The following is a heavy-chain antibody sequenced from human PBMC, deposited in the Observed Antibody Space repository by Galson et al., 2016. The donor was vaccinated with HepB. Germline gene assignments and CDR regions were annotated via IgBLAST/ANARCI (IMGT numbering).Heavy chain of an antibody. V-gene: IGHV3-30*18. Sequence: SLRLSCAASGFTFSSYGMHWVRQAPGKGLEWVAVISYDGSNKYSADSVKGRFTISRDNSKNTLYLQMNSLRAEDTAVYYCAKDRSYGYFGSGGMDVWGQGTTVTVSS. CDR1: GFTFSSYG. CDR2: ISYDGSNK. J-gene: IGHJ6*02. CDR3: AKDRSYGYFGSGGMDV. D-gene: IGHD3-10*01.